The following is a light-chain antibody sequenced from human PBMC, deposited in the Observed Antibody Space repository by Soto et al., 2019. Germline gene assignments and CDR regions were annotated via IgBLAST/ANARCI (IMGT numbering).Light chain of an antibody. CDR1: QSISTY. V-gene: IGKV1-39*01. CDR2: AAS. Sequence: DIQMTQSPSSLSASVGDRVTITCRASQSISTYLNWYQQKPGKAPNLLIYAASSLQSGVPSRFSGSGSGTDFTLTITSLQPVDFATYYCQQTYSTPPVTFGGGTKVEIK. CDR3: QQTYSTPPVT. J-gene: IGKJ4*01.